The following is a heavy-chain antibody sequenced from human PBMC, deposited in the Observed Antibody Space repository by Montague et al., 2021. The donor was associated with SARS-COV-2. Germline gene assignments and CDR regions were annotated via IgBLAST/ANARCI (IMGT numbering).Heavy chain of an antibody. J-gene: IGHJ5*02. D-gene: IGHD2-21*01. CDR2: IYYSWST. Sequence: SETLSLTCTVSGGSISSYYWSWIRQPPGKGLEWIGYIYYSWSTNYNPSLKSRVTISVDTSKNQFSLKLSSVTAADTAVYYCARGGDMNWFDPWGQGTLVTVSS. V-gene: IGHV4-59*01. CDR3: ARGGDMNWFDP. CDR1: GGSISSYY.